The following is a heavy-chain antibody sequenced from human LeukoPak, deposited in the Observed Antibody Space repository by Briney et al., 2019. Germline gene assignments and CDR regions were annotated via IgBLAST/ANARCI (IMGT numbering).Heavy chain of an antibody. D-gene: IGHD3-10*01. V-gene: IGHV3-30*18. CDR2: ISYDGSNK. Sequence: GGSLRLSCAASGFTFSSYGMHWVRQAPGKGLEWVAVISYDGSNKYYADSVKGRFTISRDNSKNTLYLQMNSLRAEDTAVYYCAKNGPGLDYFDYWGQGTLVTVSS. CDR3: AKNGPGLDYFDY. CDR1: GFTFSSYG. J-gene: IGHJ4*02.